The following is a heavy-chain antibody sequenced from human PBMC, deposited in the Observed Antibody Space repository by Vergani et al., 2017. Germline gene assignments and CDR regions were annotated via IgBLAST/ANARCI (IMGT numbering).Heavy chain of an antibody. V-gene: IGHV4-39*02. D-gene: IGHD4-17*01. Sequence: QLQLQESGPGLVKPSETLSLTCTVSGGSISSSSYYWGWIRQPPGKGLEWIGSIYYSGSTYYNPSLKSRVTISVDTSKNQFSLKLSSVTAADTAVYYCARDPTPAFTVTTFQKVYYFDYWGQGTLVTVSS. CDR3: ARDPTPAFTVTTFQKVYYFDY. J-gene: IGHJ4*02. CDR1: GGSISSSSYY. CDR2: IYYSGST.